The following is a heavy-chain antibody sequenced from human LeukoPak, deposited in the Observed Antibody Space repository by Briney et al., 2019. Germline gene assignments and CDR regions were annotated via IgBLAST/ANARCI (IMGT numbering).Heavy chain of an antibody. CDR2: IYYSGST. Sequence: SETLSLTCTVSGGSISSYYWGWIRQPPGKGLEWIGSIYYSGSTYYNPSLKSRVTISVDTSKNQFSLKLSSVTAADTAVYYCARAASIAVAGRYFDYWGQGTLVTVSS. D-gene: IGHD6-19*01. J-gene: IGHJ4*02. CDR1: GGSISSYY. V-gene: IGHV4-39*07. CDR3: ARAASIAVAGRYFDY.